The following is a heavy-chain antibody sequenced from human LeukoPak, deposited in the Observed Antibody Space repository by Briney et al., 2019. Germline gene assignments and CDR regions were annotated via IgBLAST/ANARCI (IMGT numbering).Heavy chain of an antibody. Sequence: ASVKVSCKASGYTFTGYYMHWVRQAPGQGLEWMGWINPNSGGTNYAQKFQGRVTMTRDTSISTAYMELSRLRSDDTAVYYCAILDYVWGSYRYTYYFDYWGQGTLVTVSS. CDR2: INPNSGGT. J-gene: IGHJ4*02. CDR1: GYTFTGYY. D-gene: IGHD3-16*02. CDR3: AILDYVWGSYRYTYYFDY. V-gene: IGHV1-2*02.